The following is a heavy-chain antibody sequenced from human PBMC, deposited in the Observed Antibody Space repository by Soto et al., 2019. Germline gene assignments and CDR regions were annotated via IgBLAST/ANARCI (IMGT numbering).Heavy chain of an antibody. CDR2: ISYDGSNK. V-gene: IGHV3-30*03. CDR3: ATIDSLPQRFAAAGNCYYSYMDV. Sequence: PGGSLRLSCAASGFTFSSYGMHWVRQAPGKGLEWVAVISYDGSNKYYADSVKGRFTISRDNSKNTLYLQMNSLRAEDTAVYYCATIDSLPQRFAAAGNCYYSYMDVWGKGTTVTVS. D-gene: IGHD6-13*01. CDR1: GFTFSSYG. J-gene: IGHJ6*03.